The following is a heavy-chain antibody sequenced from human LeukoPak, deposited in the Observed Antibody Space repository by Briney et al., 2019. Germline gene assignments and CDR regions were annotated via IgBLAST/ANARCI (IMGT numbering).Heavy chain of an antibody. CDR2: LSYDGTNK. J-gene: IGHJ6*02. V-gene: IGHV3-30-3*01. CDR3: ARLRYYGMDV. Sequence: GGSLRLSCAASAFSLNAYNMNWVRQAPGKGLDWVALLSYDGTNKYYGDSVKGRFTISRDNSKNTLYLQMTSLRPEDTAVYYCARLRYYGMDVWGQGTTVTVSS. CDR1: AFSLNAYN.